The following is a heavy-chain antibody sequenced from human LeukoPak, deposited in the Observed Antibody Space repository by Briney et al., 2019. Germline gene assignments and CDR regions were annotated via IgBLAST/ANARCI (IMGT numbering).Heavy chain of an antibody. D-gene: IGHD2-21*01. V-gene: IGHV3-30*02. CDR2: IRYEGHYK. J-gene: IGHJ3*02. CDR3: AKTRGVEGAFDI. CDR1: GFTFSAHG. Sequence: QPGGSLRLSCVASGFTFSAHGIHWVRQAPGKGLDWVTFIRYEGHYKYYADSVTGRFTVSRDNSKNTVYLQMNNLMTEDTAVYYCAKTRGVEGAFDIWGQGTRVTVSS.